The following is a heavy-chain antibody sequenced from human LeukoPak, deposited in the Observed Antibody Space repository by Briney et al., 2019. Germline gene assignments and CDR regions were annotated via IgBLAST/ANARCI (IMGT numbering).Heavy chain of an antibody. CDR2: INHSGST. J-gene: IGHJ5*02. Sequence: SETLSLTCAVYGGSFSGYYWSWIRQPPGKGPEWIGEINHSGSTNYNPSLKSRVTISVDTSKNQFSLKLSSVTAADTAVYYCARVRRGGSSSPNWFDPWGQGTLVTVSS. CDR1: GGSFSGYY. CDR3: ARVRRGGSSSPNWFDP. D-gene: IGHD6-13*01. V-gene: IGHV4-34*01.